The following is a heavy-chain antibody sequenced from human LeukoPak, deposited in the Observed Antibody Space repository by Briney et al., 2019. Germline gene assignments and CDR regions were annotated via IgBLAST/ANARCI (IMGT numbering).Heavy chain of an antibody. V-gene: IGHV1-18*01. J-gene: IGHJ3*02. CDR2: ISAYNGNT. CDR3: AKGYDILTGYYGFAFDI. CDR1: GYTFTRHY. D-gene: IGHD3-9*01. Sequence: GASVKVSCKASGYTFTRHYMHWVRQAPGQGLEWMGWISAYNGNTNYAQKFQGRVTMTKDTSTSTAYMELRSLRSDDTAVYYCAKGYDILTGYYGFAFDIWGQGTMVTVSS.